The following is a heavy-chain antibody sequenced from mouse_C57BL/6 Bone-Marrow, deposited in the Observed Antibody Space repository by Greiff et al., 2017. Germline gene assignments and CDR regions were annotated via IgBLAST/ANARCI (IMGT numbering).Heavy chain of an antibody. Sequence: EVQRVESGGGLVKPGGSLKLSCAASGFTFSDYGMHWVRQAPEKGLEWVAYISSGSSTIYYADTVKGRFTISRDNAKNTLFLQMTSLRSEDTAMYYCARRYYYGSSHYYAMDYWGQGTSVTVSS. CDR1: GFTFSDYG. CDR3: ARRYYYGSSHYYAMDY. V-gene: IGHV5-17*01. J-gene: IGHJ4*01. CDR2: ISSGSSTI. D-gene: IGHD1-1*01.